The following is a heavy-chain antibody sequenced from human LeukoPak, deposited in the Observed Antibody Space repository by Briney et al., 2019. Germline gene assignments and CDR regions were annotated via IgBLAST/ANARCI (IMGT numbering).Heavy chain of an antibody. Sequence: GGSLRLSCAASGFTFTTYSMNWVRQAPGKGLEWASSISSSGTYIYYAHSLKGRFTISRDNAKNSLYLQMNSLRDDDTAVYYCARQSDLDYWGQGTLVTVSS. CDR3: ARQSDLDY. CDR2: ISSSGTYI. CDR1: GFTFTTYS. V-gene: IGHV3-21*06. J-gene: IGHJ4*02.